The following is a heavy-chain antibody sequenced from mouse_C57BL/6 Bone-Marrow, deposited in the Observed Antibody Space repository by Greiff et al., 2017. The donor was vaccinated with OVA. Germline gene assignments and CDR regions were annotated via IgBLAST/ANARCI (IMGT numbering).Heavy chain of an antibody. Sequence: EVQLVESGGGLVQPGGSMKLSCVASGFTFSNYWMNWVRQSPEKGLEWVAQIRLKSDNYATHYAESVKGRFTISRDDSKSSVYLQMNNLRAEDTGIYYGTGRGLRPLYYCDYWGQGTTLTVSS. CDR2: IRLKSDNYAT. D-gene: IGHD2-2*01. CDR1: GFTFSNYW. V-gene: IGHV6-3*01. CDR3: TGRGLRPLYYCDY. J-gene: IGHJ2*01.